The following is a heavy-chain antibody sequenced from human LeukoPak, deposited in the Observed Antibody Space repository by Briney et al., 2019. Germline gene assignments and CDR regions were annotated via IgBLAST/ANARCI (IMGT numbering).Heavy chain of an antibody. V-gene: IGHV3-23*01. CDR2: ISGSGGDR. D-gene: IGHD5-12*01. CDR1: GFTFSSYA. Sequence: GGSLRLSCAGSGFTFSSYAMSWVRQAPGKGLEWVSAISGSGGDRYYADSVKGRFTISRDNSKNMVYLQMDSLRAEDTALYYCARDSGWLRYHDWGQGALVTVSS. J-gene: IGHJ4*02. CDR3: ARDSGWLRYHD.